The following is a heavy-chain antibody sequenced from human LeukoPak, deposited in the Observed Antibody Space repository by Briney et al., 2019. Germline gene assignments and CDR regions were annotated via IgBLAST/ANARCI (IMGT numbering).Heavy chain of an antibody. CDR2: ISGSGGNT. V-gene: IGHV3-23*01. CDR3: AKDYAVGSIDY. Sequence: GGSLRLSCAASGFTFSRNGMTWVRQAPGKGLEWVSAISGSGGNTYYADSVKGRFTISRDNSKNTLYLQMNSLRAEDTAVYYCAKDYAVGSIDYWGQGTLVTVSS. CDR1: GFTFSRNG. J-gene: IGHJ4*02. D-gene: IGHD3-16*01.